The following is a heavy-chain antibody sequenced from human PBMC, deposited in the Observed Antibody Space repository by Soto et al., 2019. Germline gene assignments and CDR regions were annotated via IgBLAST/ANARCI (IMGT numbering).Heavy chain of an antibody. CDR2: ISGSGGST. CDR3: AKVCWYSHLFDY. Sequence: GGSLRLSCAASGFTFSSYAMSWVRQAPGKGLERVSAISGSGGSTYYADSVKGRFTISRDNSKNTLYLQMNSLRAEDTAVYYCAKVCWYSHLFDYWGQGTLVTVSS. V-gene: IGHV3-23*01. D-gene: IGHD6-13*01. CDR1: GFTFSSYA. J-gene: IGHJ4*02.